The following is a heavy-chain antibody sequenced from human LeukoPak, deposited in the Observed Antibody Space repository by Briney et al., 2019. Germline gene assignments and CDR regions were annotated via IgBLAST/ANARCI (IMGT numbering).Heavy chain of an antibody. V-gene: IGHV3-30*18. J-gene: IGHJ4*02. D-gene: IGHD5-24*01. CDR1: GFTFSSYG. CDR2: ISYDGSNK. CDR3: AKDRRDGYNLQDY. Sequence: PGRSLRLSCAASGFTFSSYGMHWVRQAPGKGLEWVAVISYDGSNKYYADSVKGRFTISRDNSKYTLYLQMNSLRAEDTAVYYCAKDRRDGYNLQDYWGQGTLVTVSS.